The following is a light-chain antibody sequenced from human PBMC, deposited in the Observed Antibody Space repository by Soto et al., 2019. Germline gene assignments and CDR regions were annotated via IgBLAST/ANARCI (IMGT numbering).Light chain of an antibody. Sequence: EIVMTQSPATLSVSPGERSTLCFSSSQSVSSNLAWYQQKPGQAPRLLISGASTGATGIPARFSGSGSGTEFTLTISSLQSEDCAIYYCQQYHTWPITFGGGTKVDI. CDR2: GAS. V-gene: IGKV3-15*01. J-gene: IGKJ4*01. CDR3: QQYHTWPIT. CDR1: QSVSSN.